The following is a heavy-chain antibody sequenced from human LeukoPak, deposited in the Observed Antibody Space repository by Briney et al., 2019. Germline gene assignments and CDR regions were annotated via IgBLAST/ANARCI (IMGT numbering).Heavy chain of an antibody. D-gene: IGHD3-3*01. CDR1: GGSISSYY. J-gene: IGHJ4*02. V-gene: IGHV4-59*01. CDR2: IYYSGST. Sequence: SETLSLTCTVSGGSISSYYLSWVRQPPGKGLEWVGYIYYSGSTKYNPSPKSRVIISVYAYKNNFSLQLSSVDAADTAVYYCARAGLTPEYYDFWSGTGYFDYWGQGTLVTVSS. CDR3: ARAGLTPEYYDFWSGTGYFDY.